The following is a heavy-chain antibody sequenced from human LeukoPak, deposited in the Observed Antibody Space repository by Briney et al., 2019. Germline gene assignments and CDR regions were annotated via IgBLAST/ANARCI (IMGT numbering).Heavy chain of an antibody. V-gene: IGHV3-7*01. J-gene: IGHJ5*02. Sequence: GGSLRLSCAASGFTFSSYWMSWVRQAPGKGLEWVANIKQDGSEKYYVDSVKGRFTISRDNAKNSLYLQMNSLRAEDTAVYYCARDLRHVKRTAAGNWFDPWGQGTLVTVPS. CDR1: GFTFSSYW. CDR2: IKQDGSEK. D-gene: IGHD6-13*01. CDR3: ARDLRHVKRTAAGNWFDP.